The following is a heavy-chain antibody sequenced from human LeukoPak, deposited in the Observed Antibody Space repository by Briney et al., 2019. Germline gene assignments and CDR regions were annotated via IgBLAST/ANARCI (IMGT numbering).Heavy chain of an antibody. CDR3: ATQPLRSYGNYYYFDY. Sequence: ASVKVSCKASGYTFTGYYMHWVRQAPGQGLEWMGRINPNSGGTNYAQKFQGRDTMTRDTSISTAYMELSRLRSDDTAVYYCATQPLRSYGNYYYFDYWGQGTLVTVSS. CDR1: GYTFTGYY. V-gene: IGHV1-2*06. D-gene: IGHD5-18*01. CDR2: INPNSGGT. J-gene: IGHJ4*02.